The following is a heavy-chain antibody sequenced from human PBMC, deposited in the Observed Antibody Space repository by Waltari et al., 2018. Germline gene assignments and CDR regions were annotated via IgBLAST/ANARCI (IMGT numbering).Heavy chain of an antibody. CDR2: INHSGST. V-gene: IGHV4-34*01. CDR1: GGSFSGYY. Sequence: QEPLQQWGAGLLKPSETLSLTCAVYGGSFSGYYWRWIRQPPGKGLEWIGEINHSGSTNYNPSLKSRVTISVDTSKNQFSLKLSSVTAADTAVYYCAREEVYCSGGSCYSLYGWFDTWGQGTLVTVSS. J-gene: IGHJ5*02. CDR3: AREEVYCSGGSCYSLYGWFDT. D-gene: IGHD2-15*01.